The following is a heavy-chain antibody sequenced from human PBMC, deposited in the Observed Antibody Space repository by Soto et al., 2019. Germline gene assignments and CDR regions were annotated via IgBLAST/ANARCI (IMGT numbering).Heavy chain of an antibody. CDR2: ISGSGGST. D-gene: IGHD2-2*01. J-gene: IGHJ5*02. Sequence: EVQLLESGGGLVQPGGSLRLSCAASGFTFSSYAMSWVRQAPGKGLEWVSAISGSGGSTYYAYSVKGRFTISRDNSKNTPYLQMNSLRAEDTAVYYCAKGGAQLLHYNWFDPWGQGTLVTVSS. CDR1: GFTFSSYA. V-gene: IGHV3-23*01. CDR3: AKGGAQLLHYNWFDP.